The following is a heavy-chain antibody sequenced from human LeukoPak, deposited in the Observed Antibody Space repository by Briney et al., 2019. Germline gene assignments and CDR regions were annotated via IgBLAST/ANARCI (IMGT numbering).Heavy chain of an antibody. CDR3: AKEAYAYYYDSSGYWFDY. Sequence: PGGSLRLSCSASGFTFSNYAMHWVRQAPGKGLEYVSAISSNGGSTYYADSVKGRFTISRDNSKNTLYLQMSSLRAEDTSVYYCAKEAYAYYYDSSGYWFDYWGQGTLVTVSS. V-gene: IGHV3-64D*06. J-gene: IGHJ4*02. CDR1: GFTFSNYA. CDR2: ISSNGGST. D-gene: IGHD3-22*01.